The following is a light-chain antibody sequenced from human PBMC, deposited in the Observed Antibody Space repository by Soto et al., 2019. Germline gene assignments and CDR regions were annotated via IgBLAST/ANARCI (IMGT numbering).Light chain of an antibody. V-gene: IGKV3-15*01. CDR2: GAS. Sequence: DIVMTQSPGTLSVSPGERATLSCRASQSINSNLAWYQQIPGQAPRLLIYGASTRATGIPARFSGSGSGTEFTLTISSLLSEDSAVYYCQQYNNWPRTFGLGTRVEIK. J-gene: IGKJ1*01. CDR3: QQYNNWPRT. CDR1: QSINSN.